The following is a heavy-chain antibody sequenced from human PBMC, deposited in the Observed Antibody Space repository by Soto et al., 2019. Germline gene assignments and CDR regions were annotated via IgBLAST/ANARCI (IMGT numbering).Heavy chain of an antibody. CDR2: VSYDGSNK. CDR3: AKDLGYCSGGSCYSEGYFDS. D-gene: IGHD2-15*01. Sequence: GGSLRLSCAASGFTFSSYGMHWVRQAPGKGLEWVALVSYDGSNKNYAASVKGRFAISRDNSKNTLYLQMNMLRNEDAAVYYCAKDLGYCSGGSCYSEGYFDSWGQGALVTVSS. V-gene: IGHV3-30*18. J-gene: IGHJ4*02. CDR1: GFTFSSYG.